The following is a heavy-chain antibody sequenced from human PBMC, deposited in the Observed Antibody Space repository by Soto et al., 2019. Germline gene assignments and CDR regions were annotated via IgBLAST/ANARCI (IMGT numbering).Heavy chain of an antibody. CDR2: ITGYNDNT. J-gene: IGHJ6*02. Sequence: ASVKVSCKASGYSFITYGISWVRQAPGQGLEWMGWITGYNDNTDYAQRFQGRVTMTTDTSTSTAYMELGSLRSDDTAVYYCARGKGMEENYYYYGLDIWGQGTTVTVSS. CDR1: GYSFITYG. CDR3: ARGKGMEENYYYYGLDI. V-gene: IGHV1-18*04. D-gene: IGHD1-1*01.